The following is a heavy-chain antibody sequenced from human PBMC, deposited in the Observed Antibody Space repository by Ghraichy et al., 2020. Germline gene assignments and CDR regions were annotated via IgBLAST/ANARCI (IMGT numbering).Heavy chain of an antibody. CDR2: ISGSGGST. CDR1: GFTFSSYA. CDR3: AHAPYVVVPAAISMDV. V-gene: IGHV3-23*01. D-gene: IGHD2-2*02. J-gene: IGHJ6*04. Sequence: LSLTCAASGFTFSSYAMSWVRQAPGKGLEWVSAISGSGGSTYYADSVKGRFTISRDNSKNTLYLQMNSLRAEDTAVYYCAHAPYVVVPAAISMDVWGKGTTVTVSS.